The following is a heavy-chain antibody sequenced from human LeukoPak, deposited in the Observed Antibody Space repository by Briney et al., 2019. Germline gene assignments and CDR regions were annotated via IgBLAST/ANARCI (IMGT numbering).Heavy chain of an antibody. J-gene: IGHJ4*02. D-gene: IGHD2-2*01. CDR1: GYTFISHD. Sequence: GASVKVSCKASGYTFISHDINWVRQATGQGPEWMGWMNPNSGNTGYAQKFQGRVTMTRNTSISTAYMELSSLRSEDTAVYYCARTCSGTSCSDFDYWGQGTLVTVSS. V-gene: IGHV1-8*01. CDR3: ARTCSGTSCSDFDY. CDR2: MNPNSGNT.